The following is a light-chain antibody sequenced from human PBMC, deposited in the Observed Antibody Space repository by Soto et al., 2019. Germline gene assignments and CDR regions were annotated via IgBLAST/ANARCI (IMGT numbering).Light chain of an antibody. V-gene: IGKV1-39*01. CDR3: QQYDNLPFT. J-gene: IGKJ3*01. CDR2: GAS. CDR1: QIIISY. Sequence: DIQMTQSPSSLSASVGDTVTITCRASQIIISYLNWYQQKPGKAPNLLIYGASSLQSGVPSRFSGSASGTDFTLTISSLQPEDFATYYCQQYDNLPFTFGPGTKVDIK.